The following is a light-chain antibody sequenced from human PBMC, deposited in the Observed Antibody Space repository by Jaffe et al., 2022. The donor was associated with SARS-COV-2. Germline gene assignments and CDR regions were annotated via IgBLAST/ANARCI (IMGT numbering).Light chain of an antibody. CDR1: GSNIGSNT. Sequence: QSVLTQPPSASGTPGQRVTISCSGSGSNIGSNTVSWYQQLPGTAPKLLISSNDQRPSGVPDRFSGSRSGTSASLAISGLQFEDEADYYCAAWDDSLNGPVFGGGTKLTVL. J-gene: IGLJ3*02. V-gene: IGLV1-44*01. CDR3: AAWDDSLNGPV. CDR2: SND.